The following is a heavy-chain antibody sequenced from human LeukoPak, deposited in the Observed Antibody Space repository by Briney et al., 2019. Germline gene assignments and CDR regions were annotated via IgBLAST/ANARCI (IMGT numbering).Heavy chain of an antibody. V-gene: IGHV4-34*01. J-gene: IGHJ3*02. CDR2: INHSGST. D-gene: IGHD6-6*01. CDR3: ARTSIAARRANAFDI. CDR1: GGSFSGYY. Sequence: SETLSLTCAVSGGSFSGYYWSWIRQPPGKGLEWIGEINHSGSTNYNPSLKSRVTISVDRSKNQFSLKLSSVTAADTAVYYCARTSIAARRANAFDIWGQGTMVTVSS.